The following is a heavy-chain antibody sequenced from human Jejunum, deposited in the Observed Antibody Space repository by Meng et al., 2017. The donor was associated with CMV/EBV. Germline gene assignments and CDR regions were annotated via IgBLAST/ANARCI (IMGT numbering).Heavy chain of an antibody. V-gene: IGHV3-23*01. CDR3: VKDLTYCGGDCYLTPGGYFDY. CDR2: IPNRASKT. Sequence: AMSWVRQAPGKGLEWVSTIPNRASKTSYADSVKGRFTISRDNSKNTLYAQMNSLRAEDTAVYYCVKDLTYCGGDCYLTPGGYFDYWGQGTLVTVSS. CDR1: A. D-gene: IGHD2-21*01. J-gene: IGHJ4*02.